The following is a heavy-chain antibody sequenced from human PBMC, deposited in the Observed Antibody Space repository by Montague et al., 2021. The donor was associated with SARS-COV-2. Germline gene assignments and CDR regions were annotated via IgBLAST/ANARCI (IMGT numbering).Heavy chain of an antibody. D-gene: IGHD2-2*01. CDR3: AREPLERGHQLLWEVYYYYGMDV. Sequence: SETLSLTCTVSGGSNSSYYWSWIRQPAGKGLEWIGRIYTSGSTNYNPSLKSRVTMSVDTSKNQFSLKLSSVTAADTAVYYCAREPLERGHQLLWEVYYYYGMDVWGQGTTVTVSS. CDR2: IYTSGST. J-gene: IGHJ6*02. CDR1: GGSNSSYY. V-gene: IGHV4-4*07.